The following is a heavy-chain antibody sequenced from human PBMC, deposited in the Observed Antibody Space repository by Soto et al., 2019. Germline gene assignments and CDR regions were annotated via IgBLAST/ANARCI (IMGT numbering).Heavy chain of an antibody. J-gene: IGHJ2*01. D-gene: IGHD1-26*01. CDR1: GGSISSYY. V-gene: IGHV4-59*01. CDR3: ARAQSGSNYWYFDL. CDR2: IYYIGST. Sequence: QVQLQESGPWLVKPSETLSLNGIVSGGSISSYYWSWIRQPPGKGLEWIGYIYYIGSTNYNPSLKSRVTMSVDTSKNQFSLKLSSVTAADTAVYYCARAQSGSNYWYFDLWGRGTLVTVSS.